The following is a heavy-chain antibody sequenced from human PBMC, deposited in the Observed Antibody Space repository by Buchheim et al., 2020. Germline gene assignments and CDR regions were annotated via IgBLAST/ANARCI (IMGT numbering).Heavy chain of an antibody. D-gene: IGHD3-10*01. CDR1: VFTFSSYA. J-gene: IGHJ6*02. CDR2: ISYDGSNK. V-gene: IGHV3-30-3*01. Sequence: QVQLVESGGGVVQPGRSLRLSCAASVFTFSSYAMHWVRQAPGKGLEWVAVISYDGSNKYYADSVKGRFTIPRDNSKNTLYLQMNSLRAEDTAVYYCARSSSYGFGDPYYYYGMDVWGQGTT. CDR3: ARSSSYGFGDPYYYYGMDV.